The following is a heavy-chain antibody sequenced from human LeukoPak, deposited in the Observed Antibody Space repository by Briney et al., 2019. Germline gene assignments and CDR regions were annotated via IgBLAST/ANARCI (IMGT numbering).Heavy chain of an antibody. CDR3: ARQTTVTKGYFDL. CDR1: GGSFSGYY. Sequence: SETLSLTCAVYGGSFSGYYSSWIRQPPGKGLEWIGEINHSGSTNYNPSLKSRVTISVDTSKNQFSLKLSSVTAADTAVYYCARQTTVTKGYFDLWGRGTLVTVSS. CDR2: INHSGST. J-gene: IGHJ2*01. D-gene: IGHD4-17*01. V-gene: IGHV4-34*01.